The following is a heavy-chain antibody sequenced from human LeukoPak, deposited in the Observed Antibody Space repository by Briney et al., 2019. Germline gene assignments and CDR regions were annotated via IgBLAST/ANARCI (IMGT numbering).Heavy chain of an antibody. V-gene: IGHV3-21*01. CDR3: ARDAPRATIFGVVIIVDYMDV. Sequence: PGGSLRLSXAASGFTFSSYSMNWVRQAPGKGLEWVSSISSSSSCIYYADSVKGRFTISRDNAKNSLYLQMNSLRDEDTAVYYCARDAPRATIFGVVIIVDYMDVWGKGTTVTVSS. CDR1: GFTFSSYS. CDR2: ISSSSSCI. D-gene: IGHD3-3*01. J-gene: IGHJ6*03.